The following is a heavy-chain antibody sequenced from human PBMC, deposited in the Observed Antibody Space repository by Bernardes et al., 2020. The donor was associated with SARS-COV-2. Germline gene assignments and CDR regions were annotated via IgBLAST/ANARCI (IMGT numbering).Heavy chain of an antibody. V-gene: IGHV3-49*04. CDR1: GFTFANYA. Sequence: GGSLRLSRATSGFTFANYAMTWVRQAPGKGLEWVGVIRSKPYGGTTEYAASVKGRFIISRDDSKSFVYLQMNSLKIEDTAVYLCAGSVYAFYLDYWGQGTPVTVSS. D-gene: IGHD1-26*01. CDR2: IRSKPYGGTT. CDR3: AGSVYAFYLDY. J-gene: IGHJ4*02.